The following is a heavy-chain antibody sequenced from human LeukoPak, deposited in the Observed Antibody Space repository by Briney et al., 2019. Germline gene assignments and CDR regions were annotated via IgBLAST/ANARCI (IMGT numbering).Heavy chain of an antibody. V-gene: IGHV4-61*02. CDR1: GGSISSGTYY. CDR3: ARAVYYDSSGYYFRYFDY. Sequence: SQTLSLTCTVSGGSISSGTYYWSWIRQPAGKGLEWIGRFYTSGSTNYNPSLKSRVTISVDTSKNQFSLKLSSVTTADTAVYYCARAVYYDSSGYYFRYFDYWGQGTLVTVSS. J-gene: IGHJ4*02. CDR2: FYTSGST. D-gene: IGHD3-22*01.